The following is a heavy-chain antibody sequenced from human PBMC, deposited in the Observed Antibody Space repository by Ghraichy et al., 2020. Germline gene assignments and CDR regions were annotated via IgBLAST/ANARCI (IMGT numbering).Heavy chain of an antibody. Sequence: SETLSLTCTVSGGSISSSSYYWGWIRQPPGKGLEWIGSIYYSGSTYYNPSLKSRVTISVDTSKNQFSLKLSSVTAADTAVYYCARHNAGSLEYYFDYWGQGTLVTVSS. D-gene: IGHD5-24*01. V-gene: IGHV4-39*01. CDR1: GGSISSSSYY. CDR2: IYYSGST. J-gene: IGHJ4*02. CDR3: ARHNAGSLEYYFDY.